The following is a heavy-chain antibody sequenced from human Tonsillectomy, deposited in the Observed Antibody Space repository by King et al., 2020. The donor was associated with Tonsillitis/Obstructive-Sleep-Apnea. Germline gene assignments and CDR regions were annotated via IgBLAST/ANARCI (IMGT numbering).Heavy chain of an antibody. J-gene: IGHJ4*02. CDR3: ARDDTVGRYIDS. D-gene: IGHD2-21*01. CDR1: GYTFTRYY. Sequence: QLVQSGAEVKTPGASVKVSCKASGYTFTRYYIHWVRQARGQGLEWMRIINPSSGVTTYAQKFQGRVSMTTDTSASTAYLELSSLRSEDTAVYYCARDDTVGRYIDSWGQGTLVTVSS. V-gene: IGHV1-46*01. CDR2: INPSSGVT.